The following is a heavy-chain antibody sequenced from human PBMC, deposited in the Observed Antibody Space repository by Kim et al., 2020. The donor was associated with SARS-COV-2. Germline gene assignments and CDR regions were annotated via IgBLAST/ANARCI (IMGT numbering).Heavy chain of an antibody. CDR2: MNPNSGNT. D-gene: IGHD3-10*01. J-gene: IGHJ5*02. CDR1: GYTFTSYD. V-gene: IGHV1-8*01. Sequence: ASVKVSCKASGYTFTSYDINWVRQATGQGLEWMGWMNPNSGNTGYAQKFQGRVTMTRNTSISTAYMELSSLRSEDTAVYYCARGFIGPGGFDPWGQGTLVTVSS. CDR3: ARGFIGPGGFDP.